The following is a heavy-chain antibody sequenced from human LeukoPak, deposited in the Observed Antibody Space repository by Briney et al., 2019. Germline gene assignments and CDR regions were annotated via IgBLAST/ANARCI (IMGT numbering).Heavy chain of an antibody. V-gene: IGHV3-33*01. CDR2: IWYDGSNK. CDR1: GFTFNDYG. J-gene: IGHJ4*02. CDR3: ARDFSYYGSGSYYFDY. Sequence: PGGSLRLSCAASGFTFNDYGLHWVRQAPGKGLEWVAVIWYDGSNKYYADSVKGRFTISRDNSKNTLYLQMNSLRAEDTAVYYCARDFSYYGSGSYYFDYWGQGTLVTVSS. D-gene: IGHD3-10*01.